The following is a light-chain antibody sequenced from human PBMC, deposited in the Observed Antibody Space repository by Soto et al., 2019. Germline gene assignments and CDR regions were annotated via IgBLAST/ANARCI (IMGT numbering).Light chain of an antibody. J-gene: IGKJ1*01. Sequence: DIQVTQSPSSLSASVGDSVTLSFQTSQRVDSYIHWYQHQSGKPPKLLIYGASTMQDGVPSRFSGGGSGTDFSLIISGLQPGDSATYYCQQTYTSVATFGQGTKVDIK. V-gene: IGKV1-39*01. CDR1: QRVDSY. CDR2: GAS. CDR3: QQTYTSVAT.